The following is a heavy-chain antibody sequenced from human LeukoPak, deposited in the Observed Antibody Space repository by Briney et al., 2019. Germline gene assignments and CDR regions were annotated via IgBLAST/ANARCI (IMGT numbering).Heavy chain of an antibody. D-gene: IGHD6-19*01. CDR3: ARGEGAVAGTTHWYFDL. CDR2: IYYSGST. V-gene: IGHV4-59*01. J-gene: IGHJ2*01. Sequence: SETLSLTCTVAGGSISSYYWSWIRQPPGKGLEWIGYIYYSGSTNYNPSLKSRVTISVDTSKNQFSLKLSSVTAADTAVYYCARGEGAVAGTTHWYFDLWGRGTLVTVSS. CDR1: GGSISSYY.